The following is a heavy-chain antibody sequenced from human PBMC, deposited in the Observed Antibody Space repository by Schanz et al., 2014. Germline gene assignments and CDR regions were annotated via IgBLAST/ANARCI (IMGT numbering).Heavy chain of an antibody. V-gene: IGHV3-11*06. J-gene: IGHJ4*02. CDR3: ARGEPACYFDD. Sequence: QVQVVQSGGGLVKPGGSLRLSCAASGFVFGDYYMTWIRQAPGKGLEWLSYISDSGTYTNYADSVKGRFTISRDNSKNTVYIQMNSLRAEDTAGYDCARGEPACYFDDWGQGTLXTVSS. CDR1: GFVFGDYY. CDR2: ISDSGTYT.